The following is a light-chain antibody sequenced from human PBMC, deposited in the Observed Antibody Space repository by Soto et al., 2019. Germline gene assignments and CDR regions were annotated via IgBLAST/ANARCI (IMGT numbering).Light chain of an antibody. Sequence: ESVLTQSPGTLSLSPGERATLSCRASQRVTNDYLAWYQQKPGQAPRILIYGASNRPAGVPERFIGSGSGTDVALTIDRLEPGDFAVYYCQQYGRFYVYSFGQGTRLEI. CDR2: GAS. J-gene: IGKJ2*03. CDR1: QRVTNDY. V-gene: IGKV3-20*01. CDR3: QQYGRFYVYS.